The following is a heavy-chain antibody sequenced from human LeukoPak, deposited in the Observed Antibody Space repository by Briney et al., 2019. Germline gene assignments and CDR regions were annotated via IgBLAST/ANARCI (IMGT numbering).Heavy chain of an antibody. CDR2: FDSEEYDT. V-gene: IGHV1-24*01. J-gene: IGHJ4*02. CDR3: ATLEPEPGDFGGLAY. Sequence: ASVTVSCTVSGYTLTALALHWVRQAPGKGLEWIGGFDSEEYDTIYAQKFQGRVTMTEDTSTDTAYMELSSLSFEDTAVYYCATLEPEPGDFGGLAYWGQGTLVTVSS. CDR1: GYTLTALA. D-gene: IGHD4-17*01.